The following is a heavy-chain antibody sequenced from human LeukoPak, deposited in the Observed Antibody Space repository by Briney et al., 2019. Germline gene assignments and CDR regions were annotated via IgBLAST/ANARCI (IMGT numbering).Heavy chain of an antibody. J-gene: IGHJ6*02. CDR2: INHSGST. CDR3: ARSRAWFGELYRAHYGMDV. CDR1: GGSFSGYY. Sequence: PSGTLSLTCAVYGGSFSGYYWSWIRQPPGKGLEWIGEINHSGSTNYNPSLKSRVTISVDTSKNQFSLKLSSVTAADTAVYYCARSRAWFGELYRAHYGMDVWGQGTTVTVSS. V-gene: IGHV4-34*01. D-gene: IGHD3-10*01.